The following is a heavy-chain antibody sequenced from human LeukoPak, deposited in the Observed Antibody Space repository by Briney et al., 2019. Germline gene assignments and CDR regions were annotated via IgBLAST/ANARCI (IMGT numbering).Heavy chain of an antibody. CDR2: IRNKANSYTT. Sequence: GGSLRLSCAASGFTFSDHYIDWVRQAPGKGLEWVGRIRNKANSYTTEYAASVKGRFIISRDDSKNSLYLRMNSLKTEDTAVYYCARVGIVGATGYLDNWGQGTLVTVSS. D-gene: IGHD1-26*01. V-gene: IGHV3-72*01. CDR3: ARVGIVGATGYLDN. J-gene: IGHJ4*02. CDR1: GFTFSDHY.